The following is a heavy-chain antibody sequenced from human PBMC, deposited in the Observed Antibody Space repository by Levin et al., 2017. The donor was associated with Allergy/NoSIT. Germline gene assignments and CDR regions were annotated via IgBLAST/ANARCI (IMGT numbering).Heavy chain of an antibody. V-gene: IGHV3-7*03. Sequence: LSLTCAASGFAFSRFWLSWVRQAPGKGLEWVANIKPDGSETYYVDSVKGRFTISRDNAKNSLYLQMSGRRAEDTAFYYCVRDDRGGLQFLEWLPQTPSFDSWGQGTLVTVSS. CDR2: IKPDGSET. CDR3: VRDDRGGLQFLEWLPQTPSFDS. J-gene: IGHJ4*02. CDR1: GFAFSRFW. D-gene: IGHD3-3*01.